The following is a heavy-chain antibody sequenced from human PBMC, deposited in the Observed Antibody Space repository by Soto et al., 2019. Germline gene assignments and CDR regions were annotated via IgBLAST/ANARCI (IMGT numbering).Heavy chain of an antibody. CDR2: ISGNGGST. Sequence: GGSLRLSCAASGCTFINYAMSWVRQAPGKGLEWVSTISGNGGSTYYADSVKGRFTISRDNSKNMLFLQINSLRDDDSAVYYCARRPASIITFDYWGQGTPVTVSS. CDR3: ARRPASIITFDY. J-gene: IGHJ4*02. CDR1: GCTFINYA. D-gene: IGHD2-2*01. V-gene: IGHV3-23*01.